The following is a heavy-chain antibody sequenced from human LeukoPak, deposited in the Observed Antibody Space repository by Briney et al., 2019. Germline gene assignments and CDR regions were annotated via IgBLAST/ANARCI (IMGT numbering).Heavy chain of an antibody. D-gene: IGHD5-18*01. CDR3: AAYSYGYLYYFDY. CDR1: GYTFTGYY. Sequence: ASVKVSCKASGYTFTGYYMHWVRQAPGQGLEWMGWINPNSGGTNYAQKFQGRVTMTRDTSISTAYMELSRLRSDDTAVYYCAAYSYGYLYYFDYWGQGTLVTVSS. CDR2: INPNSGGT. V-gene: IGHV1-2*02. J-gene: IGHJ4*02.